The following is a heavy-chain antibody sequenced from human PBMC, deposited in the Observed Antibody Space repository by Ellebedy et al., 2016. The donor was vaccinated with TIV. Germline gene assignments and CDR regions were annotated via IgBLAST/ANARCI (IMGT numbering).Heavy chain of an antibody. V-gene: IGHV3-7*01. D-gene: IGHD4-17*01. CDR1: GFNFRSYW. CDR2: IRQEGDEI. CDR3: ARRASYGDYAVQVNPWFDP. J-gene: IGHJ5*02. Sequence: GESLKISCAASGFNFRSYWMTWVRQAPGKGLEWVAKIRQEGDEIYYVESVKGRFTISRDNAKNSLFRKMNSLRVEDTAVYYCARRASYGDYAVQVNPWFDPWGQGTLVTVSS.